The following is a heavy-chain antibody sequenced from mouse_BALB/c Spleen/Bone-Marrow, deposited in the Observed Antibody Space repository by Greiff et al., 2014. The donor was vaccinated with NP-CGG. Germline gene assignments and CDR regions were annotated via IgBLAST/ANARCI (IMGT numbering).Heavy chain of an antibody. Sequence: EVKLVESGPELVKPGASVKVSCKASGYSFTDYNMHWVKQSHGQSLEWIGYIDPYNGGTSYNQKFKGKATMTVDKSSSTAFMHLNSLTSEDAAVYYGASYHSAGYAMDYWGQGTSVTVSS. CDR1: GYSFTDYN. V-gene: IGHV1S135*01. J-gene: IGHJ4*01. D-gene: IGHD2-1*01. CDR2: IDPYNGGT. CDR3: ASYHSAGYAMDY.